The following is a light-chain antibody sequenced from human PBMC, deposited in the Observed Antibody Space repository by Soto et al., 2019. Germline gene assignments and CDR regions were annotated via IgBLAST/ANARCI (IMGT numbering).Light chain of an antibody. CDR1: QSVSSY. V-gene: IGKV3-11*01. J-gene: IGKJ3*01. CDR2: DAS. Sequence: EIVLTQSPATLSLSPGERATLSCRASQSVSSYLAWYQQKPGQAPRLLIYDASNRATGIPARFSGSGSGTDFTLPIRSLEPEDFAVYYCQQRSNWQFTFGPGTKVDIK. CDR3: QQRSNWQFT.